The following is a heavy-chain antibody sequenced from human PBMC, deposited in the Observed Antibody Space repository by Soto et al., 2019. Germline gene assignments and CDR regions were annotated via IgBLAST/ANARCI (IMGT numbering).Heavy chain of an antibody. V-gene: IGHV4-4*02. CDR2: IYHTGST. CDR1: GGSISSSNW. Sequence: QVQLQESGPGLVKPSGTLSLTCAVSGGSISSSNWWVWVRQPPGKGLDWIGEIYHTGSTDYNPSRKRRVTISMDKSKNQLSLKLTSVTAADTAVYFCAREASGDGYAVWGQGTMVTVSS. J-gene: IGHJ3*01. CDR3: AREASGDGYAV. D-gene: IGHD1-26*01.